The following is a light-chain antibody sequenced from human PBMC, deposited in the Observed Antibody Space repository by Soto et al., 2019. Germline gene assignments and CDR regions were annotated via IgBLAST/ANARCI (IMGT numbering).Light chain of an antibody. CDR3: SSYTTSSTYA. J-gene: IGLJ1*01. Sequence: QSPLTQPASVSGAPGQSITISCTGTSTDVGAYNYVSWYQQHPGKAPKIMIYEVNNRPSGVSNRFSGAKAGDTASLTISGLQSEDAADYYCSSYTTSSTYAFGPGTKLTVL. CDR1: STDVGAYNY. CDR2: EVN. V-gene: IGLV2-14*01.